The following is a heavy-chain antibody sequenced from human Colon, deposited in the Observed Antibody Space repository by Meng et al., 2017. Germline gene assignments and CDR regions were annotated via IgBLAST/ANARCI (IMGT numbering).Heavy chain of an antibody. V-gene: IGHV4-4*02. CDR2: ISQSGSS. D-gene: IGHD1-26*01. J-gene: IGHJ1*01. CDR3: AREDGSIGFTPAGQ. CDR1: GGSISSTNW. Sequence: VNLRGSGPGLGKPSGTRSLTCAVSGGSISSTNWWSWIRQPPGKGLEWIGEISQSGSSNYNPSLKSRVTMSLDKFKNHFFLNLSSVSAADTAVYYCAREDGSIGFTPAGQWGQGTLVTVSS.